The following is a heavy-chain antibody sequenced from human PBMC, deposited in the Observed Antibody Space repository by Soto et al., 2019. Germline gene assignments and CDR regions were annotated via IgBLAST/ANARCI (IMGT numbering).Heavy chain of an antibody. D-gene: IGHD5-18*01. J-gene: IGHJ6*02. CDR2: IDPSDSYT. V-gene: IGHV5-10-1*03. CDR1: GYSFTSYW. CDR3: ASRGYSYGHSPSYYGMDV. Sequence: EVQLVQSGAEVKKPGESLRISCKGSGYSFTSYWISWVRQMPGKGLEWMGRIDPSDSYTNYSPSFQGHVTISADKSISTAYLQWSSLKASDTAMYYCASRGYSYGHSPSYYGMDVWGQGTTVTVSS.